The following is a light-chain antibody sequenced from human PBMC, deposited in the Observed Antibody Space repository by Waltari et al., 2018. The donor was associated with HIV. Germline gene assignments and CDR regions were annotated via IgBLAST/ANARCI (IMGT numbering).Light chain of an antibody. CDR3: HSRDTNSDHYV. CDR2: DAN. V-gene: IGLV3-19*01. J-gene: IGLJ1*01. Sequence: SSQLTQDPVVSVALGQTIKTTCQGDSLRSFFANWYQQRPGQAPVLVVYDANRRPSGISDRFSASNSGNTSSLIISESQAVDEADYYCHSRDTNSDHYVFGGGTRVIV. CDR1: SLRSFF.